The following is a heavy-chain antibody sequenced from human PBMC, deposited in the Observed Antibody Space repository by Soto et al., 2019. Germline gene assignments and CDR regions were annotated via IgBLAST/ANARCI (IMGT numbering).Heavy chain of an antibody. V-gene: IGHV4-4*07. D-gene: IGHD1-26*01. CDR3: ARVRRTEGALPLGAFDI. J-gene: IGHJ3*02. CDR1: RGYVNTFH. Sequence: QVQLQESGPGLLKPSETLSLTCTVSRGYVNTFHWSWVRQPAGKGLEWIGRIFPNGNTDYSPSLKSRVTLSVDTSKNQISLNLTSVTAADMAVYYCARVRRTEGALPLGAFDIWGQGTMVTVSS. CDR2: IFPNGNT.